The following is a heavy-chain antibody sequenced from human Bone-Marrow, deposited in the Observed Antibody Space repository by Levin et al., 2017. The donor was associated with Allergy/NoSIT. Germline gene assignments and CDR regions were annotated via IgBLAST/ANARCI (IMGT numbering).Heavy chain of an antibody. CDR1: GVSINSYY. J-gene: IGHJ4*02. V-gene: IGHV4-59*08. D-gene: IGHD2-21*01. Sequence: PSETLSLTCSVSGVSINSYYWSWIRQSPGKGLEWIGYIHYTGSTKYNPSLESRVTISVDTSENQFSLNLRSVTAADTAVYYCARHDSYAGNLWGFDFWGQGTLVPVSS. CDR2: IHYTGST. CDR3: ARHDSYAGNLWGFDF.